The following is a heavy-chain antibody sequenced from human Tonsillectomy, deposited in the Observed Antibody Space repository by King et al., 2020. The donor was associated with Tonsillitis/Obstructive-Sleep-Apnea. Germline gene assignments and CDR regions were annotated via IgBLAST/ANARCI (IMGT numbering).Heavy chain of an antibody. CDR3: ARDMNDLWSAYYYDGLDI. V-gene: IGHV3-7*01. CDR2: IKEDGSEK. J-gene: IGHJ3*02. Sequence: VQLVESGGGLAQPGGSLRVSCAASGFNFNTYWMTWVRQAPGKGLEWVANIKEDGSEKYYVDSVKGRFTISRDNAKNSLYLQMKSLRVEDTAVYYCARDMNDLWSAYYYDGLDIWGQGTMVTVSS. D-gene: IGHD3-3*01. CDR1: GFNFNTYW.